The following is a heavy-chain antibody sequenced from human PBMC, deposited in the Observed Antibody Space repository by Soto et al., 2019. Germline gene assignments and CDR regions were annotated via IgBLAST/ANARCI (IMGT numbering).Heavy chain of an antibody. CDR1: GYSFTNYW. CDR2: IYPGDSDT. D-gene: IGHD4-17*01. V-gene: IGHV5-51*01. J-gene: IGHJ4*02. CDR3: ARTSMTTATAFDF. Sequence: PGESLKISCKGSGYSFTNYWIGWVRQMPGKGLEFMGIIYPGDSDTRYSPSFQGQVTISADKSISTAYLQWRSLKASDTAMYYCARTSMTTATAFDFWGQGTLVTVSS.